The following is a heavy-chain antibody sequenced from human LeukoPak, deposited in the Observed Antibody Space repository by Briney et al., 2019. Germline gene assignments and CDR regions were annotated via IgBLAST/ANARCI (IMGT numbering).Heavy chain of an antibody. CDR1: GGSISSYY. CDR2: IYYSGST. D-gene: IGHD5-24*01. V-gene: IGHV4-59*01. J-gene: IGHJ5*02. CDR3: ARGDGYNEVVDP. Sequence: SETLSLTCTVSGGSISSYYWSWIRQPPGKGLEWIGYIYYSGSTNYNPSLKSRVTISVDTSKNQFSLKLSSVTAADTAVYYCARGDGYNEVVDPWGQGTLVTVSS.